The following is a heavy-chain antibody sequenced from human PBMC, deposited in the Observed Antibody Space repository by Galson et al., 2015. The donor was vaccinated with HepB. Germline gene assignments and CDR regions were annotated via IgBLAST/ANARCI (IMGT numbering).Heavy chain of an antibody. Sequence: SVKVSCKASGYTFSSYSIAWVRQAPGQGLEWVGWISPYNRDTNYARQLQGRVTMTTDTSTSTAYMELRSLTSDDTAVYYCARGALVAVVDATQNNWFDPWGQGTLVTVSS. CDR3: ARGALVAVVDATQNNWFDP. D-gene: IGHD2-15*01. CDR2: ISPYNRDT. V-gene: IGHV1-18*01. J-gene: IGHJ5*02. CDR1: GYTFSSYS.